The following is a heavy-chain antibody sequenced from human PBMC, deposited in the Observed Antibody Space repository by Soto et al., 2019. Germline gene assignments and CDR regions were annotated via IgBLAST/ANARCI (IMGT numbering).Heavy chain of an antibody. CDR3: ARVTPHSGSYYGNYYYYGMDV. V-gene: IGHV4-59*13. Sequence: NPAKTLSLTCGVSVGSISSYYWSWVRQPPGKGLEWIGYIYYSGSTNYNPSLKSRVTISVDTSKNQFSLKLSSVTAADTAVYYCARVTPHSGSYYGNYYYYGMDVWGQGTTVTVSS. CDR1: VGSISSYY. J-gene: IGHJ6*02. D-gene: IGHD1-26*01. CDR2: IYYSGST.